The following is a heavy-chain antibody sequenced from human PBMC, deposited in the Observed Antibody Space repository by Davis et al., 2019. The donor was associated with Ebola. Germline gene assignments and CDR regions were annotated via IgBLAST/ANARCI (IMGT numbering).Heavy chain of an antibody. Sequence: PGGSLRLSCVASGFTFSRNSMNWVRQAPGKGLEWVSYISSSGTTIYYADSVKGRFTISRDNAKNALYLQINSLRDEDTAVYYCARAGMVQGVITKWDGYWGQGTLVTVSS. V-gene: IGHV3-48*02. CDR1: GFTFSRNS. CDR3: ARAGMVQGVITKWDGY. J-gene: IGHJ4*02. D-gene: IGHD3-10*01. CDR2: ISSSGTTI.